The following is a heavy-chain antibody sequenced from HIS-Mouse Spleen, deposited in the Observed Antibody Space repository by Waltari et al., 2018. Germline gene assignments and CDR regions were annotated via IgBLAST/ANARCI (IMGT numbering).Heavy chain of an antibody. D-gene: IGHD6-13*01. J-gene: IGHJ2*01. V-gene: IGHV4-39*07. CDR1: GGSISSSSYY. Sequence: QLQLQESGPGLVKPSETLSLTCTVSGGSISSSSYYWGWIRQPPVKGLEWIGSIYYSGSPDSQQSLKSRVTMSVDTSKTQFALRLSSVTAADTAVYYCAREIPYSSSWYDWYFDLWGRGTLVTVSS. CDR3: AREIPYSSSWYDWYFDL. CDR2: IYYSGSP.